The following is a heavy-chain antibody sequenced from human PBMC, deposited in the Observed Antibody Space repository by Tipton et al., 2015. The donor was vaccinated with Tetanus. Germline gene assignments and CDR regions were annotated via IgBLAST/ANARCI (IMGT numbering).Heavy chain of an antibody. Sequence: TLSLTCNVSGGSISDKKYYWGWIRQPPGKGLEWIASIYFKGDTYFSPSLKSRVTIAVDTSQNLFSLRLTSVTAADTAVYYCARHLYGYWFDPWGQGAQVTASS. CDR3: ARHLYGYWFDP. V-gene: IGHV4-39*01. D-gene: IGHD3-10*01. CDR1: GGSISDKKYY. J-gene: IGHJ5*02. CDR2: IYFKGDT.